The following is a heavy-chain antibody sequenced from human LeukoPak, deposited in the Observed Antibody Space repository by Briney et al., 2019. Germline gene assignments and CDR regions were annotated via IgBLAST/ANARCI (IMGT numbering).Heavy chain of an antibody. CDR1: GGSISSSS. Sequence: PSETLSLTCTVSGGSISSSSWNWIRQAAGKGLEWIGRIYTSGGTNYNPSLKSRVTMSVDTSKNQFSLKLTSVTAADTAVYYCARGAPTYYYYYMDVWGKGTTVTVSS. V-gene: IGHV4-4*07. CDR2: IYTSGGT. J-gene: IGHJ6*03. CDR3: ARGAPTYYYYYMDV. D-gene: IGHD1-26*01.